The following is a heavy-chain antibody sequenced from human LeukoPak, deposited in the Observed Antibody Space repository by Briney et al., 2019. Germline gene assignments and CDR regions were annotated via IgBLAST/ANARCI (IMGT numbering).Heavy chain of an antibody. CDR1: EFTFSRFW. V-gene: IGHV3-7*01. J-gene: IGHJ4*02. CDR3: ARESGSGSFDY. CDR2: INQDGGER. Sequence: GGSLRLSCAASEFTFSRFWMSWVRQAPGKGLEWVANINQDGGERSYVDSVKGRFTISRDNAKSSLYLQMNSLRAEDTAVYYCARESGSGSFDYWGQGTLVTVSS. D-gene: IGHD3-10*01.